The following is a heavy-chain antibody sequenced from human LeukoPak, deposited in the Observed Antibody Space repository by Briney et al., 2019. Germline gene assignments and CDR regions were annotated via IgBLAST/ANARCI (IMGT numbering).Heavy chain of an antibody. J-gene: IGHJ4*02. Sequence: SETLSLTRTVSGGSISSYYWSWIRQPAGKGLEWIGRIYTSGSTNYNPSLKSRVTMSVDTSKNQFSLKLSSVTAADTAVYYCARTGATLGKYYFDYWGQGTLVTVSS. CDR3: ARTGATLGKYYFDY. CDR2: IYTSGST. CDR1: GGSISSYY. V-gene: IGHV4-4*07. D-gene: IGHD1-26*01.